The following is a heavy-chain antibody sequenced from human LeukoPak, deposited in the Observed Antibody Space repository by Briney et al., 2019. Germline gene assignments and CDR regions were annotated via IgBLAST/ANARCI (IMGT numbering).Heavy chain of an antibody. D-gene: IGHD2-15*01. V-gene: IGHV1-46*01. CDR1: GGTFSSYA. Sequence: ASVKVSCKASGGTFSSYAISWVRQAPGQGLEWMGIINPSGGSTSYAQKFQGRVTMTRDTSTSTVYMELSSLRSEDTAVYYCARDSPKSYCSGGSCSSAYYYYGMDVWGQGTTVTVSS. CDR2: INPSGGST. J-gene: IGHJ6*02. CDR3: ARDSPKSYCSGGSCSSAYYYYGMDV.